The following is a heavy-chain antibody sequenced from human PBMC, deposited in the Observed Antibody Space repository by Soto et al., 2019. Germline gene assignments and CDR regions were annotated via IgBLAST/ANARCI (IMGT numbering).Heavy chain of an antibody. V-gene: IGHV3-33*01. CDR2: IWSDGSYR. CDR1: GFTFNSYG. J-gene: IGHJ5*02. CDR3: SRKGASGTVDNWIDP. Sequence: QIQLVESGGDVVQPGGSLRLSCATSGFTFNSYGMHWVRQAPGKGLEWVAGIWSDGSYRNYADSVKGRFTISRDNSKNTLDLQMNSLRGEDTAVYYCSRKGASGTVDNWIDPWGQGTLVTGSS. D-gene: IGHD3-10*01.